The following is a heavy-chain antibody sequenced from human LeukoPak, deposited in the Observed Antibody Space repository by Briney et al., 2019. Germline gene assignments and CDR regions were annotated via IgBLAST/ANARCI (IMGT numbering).Heavy chain of an antibody. V-gene: IGHV4-38-2*02. Sequence: SETLSLTCTVSGYSISSGYYWGWIRQPPGKGLEWIGYIYYSGSTYYNPSLKSRATISVDTSKNQFSLKLSSVTAADTAVYYCARSPSIAAAGTFWFDPWGQGTLVTVSS. J-gene: IGHJ5*02. CDR3: ARSPSIAAAGTFWFDP. D-gene: IGHD6-13*01. CDR1: GYSISSGYY. CDR2: IYYSGST.